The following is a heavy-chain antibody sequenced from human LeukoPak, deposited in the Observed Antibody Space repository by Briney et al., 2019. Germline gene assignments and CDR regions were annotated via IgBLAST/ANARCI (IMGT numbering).Heavy chain of an antibody. D-gene: IGHD6-19*01. CDR1: GFTFSSYS. J-gene: IGHJ4*02. Sequence: GGSLRLSCAASGFTFSSYSMTWVRQAPGKGLEWVSYISSSSSTIYYADSVKGRFTISRDNAKNSLYLQMNSLRDEDTAVYYCARGGYSSGWYGLLGYWGQGTLVTVSS. V-gene: IGHV3-48*02. CDR2: ISSSSSTI. CDR3: ARGGYSSGWYGLLGY.